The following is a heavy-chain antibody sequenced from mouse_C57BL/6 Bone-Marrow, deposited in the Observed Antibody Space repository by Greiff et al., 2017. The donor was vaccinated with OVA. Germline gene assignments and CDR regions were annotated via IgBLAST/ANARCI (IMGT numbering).Heavy chain of an antibody. CDR2: INYDGSST. CDR1: GFTFSDYY. J-gene: IGHJ4*01. Sequence: EVQLVESEGGLVQPGSSMKLSCTASGFTFSDYYMAWVRQVPEKGLEWVANINYDGSSTSYLDSLKSRFIISRDNAKNILYLQMSSLKSEDTATYYCASYYGSSYPLYAMDYWGQGTSVTVSS. CDR3: ASYYGSSYPLYAMDY. V-gene: IGHV5-16*01. D-gene: IGHD1-1*01.